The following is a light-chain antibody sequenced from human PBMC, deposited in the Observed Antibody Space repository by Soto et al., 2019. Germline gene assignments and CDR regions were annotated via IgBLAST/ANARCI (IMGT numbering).Light chain of an antibody. CDR2: EVS. CDR3: RSRTSSIHYV. J-gene: IGLJ1*01. Sequence: QSALTQPASVSGSPGQSITISCTGTSSDVGGYNYVSWYQQHPGKAPKLIIYEVSNRPSGVSNRFSGSKSGDTASLTIFGLQAEDEGDYCCRSRTSSIHYVFGTGTKVTVL. V-gene: IGLV2-14*01. CDR1: SSDVGGYNY.